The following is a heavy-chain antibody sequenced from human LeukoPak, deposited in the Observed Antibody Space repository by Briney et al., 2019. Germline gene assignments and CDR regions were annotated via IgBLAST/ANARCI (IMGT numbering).Heavy chain of an antibody. J-gene: IGHJ1*01. CDR2: ISGSGGST. D-gene: IGHD6-13*01. V-gene: IGHV3-23*01. CDR1: GGSISSSSYY. CDR3: VKDRITATAMGAFQQ. Sequence: ETLSLTCTVSGGSISSSSYYWGWIRQPPGKGLEWVSVISGSGGSTYYADSVKGRFTISRDNSKNTLYLQMNSLRAEDTAIYYCVKDRITATAMGAFQQWGQGTLVTVSS.